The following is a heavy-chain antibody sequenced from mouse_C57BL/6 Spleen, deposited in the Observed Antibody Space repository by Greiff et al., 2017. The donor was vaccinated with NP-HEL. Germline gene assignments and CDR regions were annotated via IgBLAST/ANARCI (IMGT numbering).Heavy chain of an antibody. CDR1: GYTFTSYW. CDR3: ARDDGYDGVAWFAY. V-gene: IGHV1-64*01. Sequence: QVQLQQSGAELVKPGASVKLSCKASGYTFTSYWMHWVKQRPGQGLEWIGMIHPNSGSTNYNEKFKSKATLTVDKSSSTAYMQLSSLTSEDSAVYYCARDDGYDGVAWFAYWGQGTLVTVSA. CDR2: IHPNSGST. D-gene: IGHD2-2*01. J-gene: IGHJ3*01.